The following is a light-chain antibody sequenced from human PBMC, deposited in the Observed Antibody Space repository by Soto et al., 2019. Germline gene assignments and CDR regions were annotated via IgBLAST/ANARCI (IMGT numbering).Light chain of an antibody. CDR2: DVS. V-gene: IGLV2-14*01. CDR1: SGDIGDYNY. J-gene: IGLJ1*01. Sequence: QSVLTQPASVSGSPGQSITISCVRTSGDIGDYNYVSWYQQHPGKVPKVIIYDVSNRPSGVSYRFSGTKSGNTASLTVSGLQAEDEADYYCCSYTRSGTLIFGTG. CDR3: CSYTRSGTLI.